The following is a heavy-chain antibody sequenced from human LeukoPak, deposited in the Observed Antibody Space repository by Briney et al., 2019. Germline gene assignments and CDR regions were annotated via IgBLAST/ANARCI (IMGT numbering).Heavy chain of an antibody. V-gene: IGHV3-21*01. Sequence: GGSLRLSCAASGFTFSSYSMNWVCQAPGRGLEWVSSISSRSSVIFYADSVKGRFTISRDNAENSLYLQMISLRAEDTAVYYCARGGAGATKDDTFDIWGQGTMVTVSS. CDR3: ARGGAGATKDDTFDI. J-gene: IGHJ3*02. D-gene: IGHD1-26*01. CDR1: GFTFSSYS. CDR2: ISSRSSVI.